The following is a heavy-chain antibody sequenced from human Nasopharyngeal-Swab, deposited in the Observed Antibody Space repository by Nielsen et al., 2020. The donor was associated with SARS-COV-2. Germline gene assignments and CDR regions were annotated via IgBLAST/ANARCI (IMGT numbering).Heavy chain of an antibody. CDR2: LSGSGDST. CDR1: GFTFSDYA. V-gene: IGHV3-23*01. CDR3: AKGDVSSSGNWSFDL. Sequence: GASLKISCAASGFTFSDYAMTWVRQAPGKGLEWVSALSGSGDSTFYADSVEGRVTMSTDDSKTTLYLQLRGLRVEDTAVYYCAKGDVSSSGNWSFDLWGRGTLVTVSS. D-gene: IGHD6-6*01. J-gene: IGHJ2*01.